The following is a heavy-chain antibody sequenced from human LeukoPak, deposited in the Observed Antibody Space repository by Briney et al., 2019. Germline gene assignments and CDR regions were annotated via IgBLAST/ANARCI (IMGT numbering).Heavy chain of an antibody. CDR2: ISSSGSTI. J-gene: IGHJ6*03. V-gene: IGHV3-48*01. Sequence: PGGSLRLSCAASGFTFSSYSMNWVRQAPGKGLEWVSYISSSGSTIYYADSVKGRFTISRDNAKKSVYLQMNSLRAEDTAVYYCARRRGEGLHYYYYMDVWAKGTTVTVSS. CDR3: ARRRGEGLHYYYYMDV. D-gene: IGHD3-16*01. CDR1: GFTFSSYS.